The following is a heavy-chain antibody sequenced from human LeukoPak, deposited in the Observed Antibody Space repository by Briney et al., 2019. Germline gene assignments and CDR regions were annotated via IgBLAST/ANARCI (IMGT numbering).Heavy chain of an antibody. CDR1: GFTFTPYW. CDR2: IKQDGSEE. V-gene: IGHV3-7*01. D-gene: IGHD3-3*02. Sequence: GGSLRLSCEGSGFTFTPYWMTWVRQAPGKGLEWVANIKQDGSEEYYADSVKGRFTISRDNAKNSLYLQMSSLRAEDTAVYYCVRGLISEPSVGFDCWGQGTLVTVAS. CDR3: VRGLISEPSVGFDC. J-gene: IGHJ4*02.